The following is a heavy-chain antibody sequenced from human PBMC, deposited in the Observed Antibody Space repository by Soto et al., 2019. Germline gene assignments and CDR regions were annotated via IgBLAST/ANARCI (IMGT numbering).Heavy chain of an antibody. Sequence: EVQLVESGGGLVQPGGSLRLSCAASGFTFSSYWMHWVRQAPGKGLVWVSRINSDGSSTSYADSVKGRFTISRDNAKNTLYLQMNSLRAEDTAVYYCTTDVGPVVTIFGVVRRDYWGQGTLVTVSS. V-gene: IGHV3-74*01. CDR2: INSDGSST. J-gene: IGHJ4*02. D-gene: IGHD3-3*01. CDR1: GFTFSSYW. CDR3: TTDVGPVVTIFGVVRRDY.